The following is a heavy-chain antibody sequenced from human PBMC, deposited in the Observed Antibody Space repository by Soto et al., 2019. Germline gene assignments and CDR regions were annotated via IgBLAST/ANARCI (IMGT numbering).Heavy chain of an antibody. V-gene: IGHV4-59*01. Sequence: NPSETLSLTCTVSGGSISSYYWSWIRQPPGKGLEWIGYIYYSGSTNYNPSLKSRVTVSLDTPRNQFFLKLTSVTAADTAMYYCATIVGATWAAFDIWGRGTLVTVSS. D-gene: IGHD1-26*01. CDR2: IYYSGST. CDR3: ATIVGATWAAFDI. CDR1: GGSISSYY. J-gene: IGHJ3*02.